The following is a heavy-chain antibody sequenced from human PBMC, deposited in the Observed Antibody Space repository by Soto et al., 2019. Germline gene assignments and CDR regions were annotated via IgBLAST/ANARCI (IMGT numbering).Heavy chain of an antibody. CDR2: VFYSGAT. CDR3: ARAGFSYGHLLF. D-gene: IGHD3-10*01. V-gene: IGHV4-30-4*01. CDR1: GGPIKTGDYY. Sequence: SETLSLTCNVSGGPIKTGDYYWNWIRQPPGKGLEWIGYVFYSGATNYSPSLKSRAAISMDTSKNQFSLSLTSVTAADTAVYYCARAGFSYGHLLFWGQGIRVTVSS. J-gene: IGHJ4*02.